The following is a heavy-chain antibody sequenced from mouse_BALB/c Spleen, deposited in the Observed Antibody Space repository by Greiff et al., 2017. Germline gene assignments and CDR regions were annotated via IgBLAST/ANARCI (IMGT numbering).Heavy chain of an antibody. CDR1: GYSITSDYA. CDR3: ANTKFAY. CDR2: ISYSGST. Sequence: EVKLLESGPGLVKPSQSLSLTCTVTGYSITSDYAWNWIRQFPGNKLEWMGYISYSGSTSYNPSLKSRISITRDTSKNQFFLQLNSVTTEDTATYYCANTKFAYWGQGTLVTVSA. J-gene: IGHJ3*01. D-gene: IGHD5-1-1*01. V-gene: IGHV3-2*02.